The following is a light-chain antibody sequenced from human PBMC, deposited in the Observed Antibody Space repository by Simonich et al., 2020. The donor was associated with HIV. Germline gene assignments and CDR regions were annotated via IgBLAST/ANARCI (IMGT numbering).Light chain of an antibody. J-gene: IGKJ5*01. V-gene: IGKV3-11*01. CDR2: DAA. Sequence: IVLTQSPATLSLSPGKRATLSCRASQDVSSYLAWYQQKPGQAPRLLIYDAANRATGIPARVSGRGSGTDFTLTSSSLEPEDFAVYYCQQRSNWPITFGQGTRLEIK. CDR1: QDVSSY. CDR3: QQRSNWPIT.